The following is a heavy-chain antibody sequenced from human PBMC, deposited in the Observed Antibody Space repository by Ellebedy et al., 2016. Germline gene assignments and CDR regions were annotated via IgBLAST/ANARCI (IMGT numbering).Heavy chain of an antibody. CDR2: ISGSGTNR. Sequence: GGSLRLSXAASGFTFSTYAMTWVRQGPGKGLEWVSSISGSGTNRDYADSVKGRFIISRDNSNNMMFLQMNSLRAEDTAVYYCAKGPVPVLAASGLNQYWGQGTLVTVSS. CDR1: GFTFSTYA. CDR3: AKGPVPVLAASGLNQY. D-gene: IGHD6-13*01. V-gene: IGHV3-23*01. J-gene: IGHJ1*01.